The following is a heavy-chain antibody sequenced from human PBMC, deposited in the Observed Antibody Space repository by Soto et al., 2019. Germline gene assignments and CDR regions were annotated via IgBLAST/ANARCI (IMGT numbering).Heavy chain of an antibody. Sequence: GGSLRLSCAASGFTFSSYSMNWVRQAPGKGLEWVSSISSSSSYIYYADSVKGRFTISRDNSKNTLYLQMNSLRAEDTAVYYCAKAARRAFDIWGQGTMVTVSS. CDR1: GFTFSSYS. CDR3: AKAARRAFDI. J-gene: IGHJ3*02. CDR2: ISSSSSYI. D-gene: IGHD6-25*01. V-gene: IGHV3-21*04.